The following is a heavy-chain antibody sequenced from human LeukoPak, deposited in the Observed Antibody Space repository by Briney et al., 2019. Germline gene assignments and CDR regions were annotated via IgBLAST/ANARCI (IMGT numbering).Heavy chain of an antibody. V-gene: IGHV4-59*08. CDR2: IFYSGTT. CDR1: GGSISNYF. J-gene: IGHJ2*01. D-gene: IGHD6-19*01. CDR3: ARHTYSSGWLWYFDL. Sequence: SETLSLTCTVSGGSISNYFWSWIRQPPGKGLEWIGYIFYSGTTNSNPSLKRRVTISVDTSKNHFSLKLSSVTAADTAVYYCARHTYSSGWLWYFDLWGRGTLVTVSS.